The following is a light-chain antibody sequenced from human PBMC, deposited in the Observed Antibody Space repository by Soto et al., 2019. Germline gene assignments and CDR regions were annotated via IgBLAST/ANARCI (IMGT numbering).Light chain of an antibody. J-gene: IGKJ1*01. CDR2: WAS. CDR3: QQYYTTPAWT. CDR1: QTVLYSSNKKNY. Sequence: DIVMTQSPDSLAVSLGERATINCKSSQTVLYSSNKKNYLAWFQQKPGQPPKLLIYWASTRESGVPDRFSGGGSGTDFTLTISSLQAEDVAVYYCQQYYTTPAWTFGQGTKVEVK. V-gene: IGKV4-1*01.